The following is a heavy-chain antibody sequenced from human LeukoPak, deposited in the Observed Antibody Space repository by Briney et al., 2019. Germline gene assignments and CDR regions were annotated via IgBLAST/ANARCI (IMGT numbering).Heavy chain of an antibody. CDR2: ISPTGGTT. CDR3: ARGPNSNWSGLDF. Sequence: GGSLRLSCTASGFSFSGHWMHWARQLPGKGLVWISRISPTGGTTSYADSVKGRFTVSRDNAKNTLYLQVNNLRAEDTAVYYCARGPNSNWSGLDFWGQGTLLTVSS. CDR1: GFSFSGHW. J-gene: IGHJ4*02. V-gene: IGHV3-74*01. D-gene: IGHD6-6*01.